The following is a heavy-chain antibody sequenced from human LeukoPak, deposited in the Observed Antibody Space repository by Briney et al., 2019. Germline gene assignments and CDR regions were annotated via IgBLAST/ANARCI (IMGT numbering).Heavy chain of an antibody. J-gene: IGHJ6*02. CDR3: ARALRRGIAAAGTSTPYRGMDV. Sequence: GGSLRLSCAASGFTFSSYAMHWVRQAPGKGLEWVAVISYDGSNKYYADSVKGRFTISRDNSKNTLYLQMNSLRAGDTAVYYCARALRRGIAAAGTSTPYRGMDVWGQGTTVTVSS. CDR2: ISYDGSNK. CDR1: GFTFSSYA. V-gene: IGHV3-30-3*01. D-gene: IGHD6-13*01.